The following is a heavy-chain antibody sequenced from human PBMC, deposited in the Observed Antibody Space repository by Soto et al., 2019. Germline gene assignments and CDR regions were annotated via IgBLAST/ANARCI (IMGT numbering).Heavy chain of an antibody. CDR1: GYTFTSYA. J-gene: IGHJ4*02. Sequence: ASVKVSCKASGYTFTSYAMHWVRQAPGQRLEWMGWINAGNGNTKYSQKFQGRVTITRDTSASTAYMELSSLRSEDTAVYYCARVGYDFWTGYHGDGQQPFAYWGQGTLVTVSS. CDR3: ARVGYDFWTGYHGDGQQPFAY. CDR2: INAGNGNT. V-gene: IGHV1-3*01. D-gene: IGHD3-3*01.